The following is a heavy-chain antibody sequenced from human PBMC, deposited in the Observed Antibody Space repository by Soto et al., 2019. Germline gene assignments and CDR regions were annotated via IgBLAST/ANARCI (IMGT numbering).Heavy chain of an antibody. V-gene: IGHV1-69*06. D-gene: IGHD2-2*01. J-gene: IGHJ4*02. CDR3: AGRCDGTNCLAHFDY. CDR2: IIPIFGTP. Sequence: ASGKVSCKASGGTFNNYVINWVRQAPGQGLEWMAGIIPIFGTPNYAQKFQGRVTTTADKSTSTAYMELNSLRSEDTAVYYCAGRCDGTNCLAHFDYWGQGTLVTVSS. CDR1: GGTFNNYV.